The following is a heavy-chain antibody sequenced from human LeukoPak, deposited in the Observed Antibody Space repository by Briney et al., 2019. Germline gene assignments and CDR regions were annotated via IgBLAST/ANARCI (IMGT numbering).Heavy chain of an antibody. CDR1: GFTFSSYW. Sequence: GSLRLSSTASGFTFSSYWMNWVRQAPGKGLEWVANIKYDGSEKYHVDSVKGRFTISRDNSKNSLYLQMNSLRVDDTAIYYCAKDHANTPVVTNWGQGILVSVSS. CDR3: AKDHANTPVVTN. J-gene: IGHJ4*02. D-gene: IGHD2-21*02. V-gene: IGHV3-7*03. CDR2: IKYDGSEK.